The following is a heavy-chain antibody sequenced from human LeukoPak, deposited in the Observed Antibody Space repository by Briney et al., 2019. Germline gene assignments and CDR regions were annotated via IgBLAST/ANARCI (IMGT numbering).Heavy chain of an antibody. V-gene: IGHV4-4*02. D-gene: IGHD2-2*01. CDR1: GGSISSSNW. J-gene: IGHJ4*02. CDR3: ARRVPAANSALDY. CDR2: IYHSGST. Sequence: SETLSLTCAVSGGSISSSNWWSWVRQPPGKGLEWIGEIYHSGSTNYNPSLKSRVTISVDKSKNQFSLKLSSVTAADTAVYYCARRVPAANSALDYWGQGTLVTVSS.